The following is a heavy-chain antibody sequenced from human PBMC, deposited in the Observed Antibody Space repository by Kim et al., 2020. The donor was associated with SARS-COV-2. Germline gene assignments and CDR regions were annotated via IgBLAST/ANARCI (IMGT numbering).Heavy chain of an antibody. Sequence: TKYSQKFQDRGTITRDTSASTAYMELSSLRSEDTAVYYCAGEYSSSSFDYWGQGTLVTVSS. J-gene: IGHJ4*02. D-gene: IGHD6-6*01. V-gene: IGHV1-3*01. CDR3: AGEYSSSSFDY. CDR2: T.